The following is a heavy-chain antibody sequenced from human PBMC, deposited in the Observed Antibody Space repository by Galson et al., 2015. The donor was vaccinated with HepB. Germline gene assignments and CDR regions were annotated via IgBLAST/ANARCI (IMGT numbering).Heavy chain of an antibody. CDR2: ISSDSSV. V-gene: IGHV3-48*01. Sequence: SLRLSCAASGFTFSSYAMNWVRQAPGKGLEWVSCISSDSSVYYADSVRGRFTISRGNAKNSLYLQMNSLRAEDTAVYDCAKNWGSDYWGQGTLVTVSS. D-gene: IGHD3-16*01. CDR1: GFTFSSYA. J-gene: IGHJ4*02. CDR3: AKNWGSDY.